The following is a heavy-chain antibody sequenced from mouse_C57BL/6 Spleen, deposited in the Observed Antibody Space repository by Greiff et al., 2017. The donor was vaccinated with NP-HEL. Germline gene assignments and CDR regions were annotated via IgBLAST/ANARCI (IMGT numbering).Heavy chain of an antibody. CDR3: ARQRSYYYGSSDHYFDY. D-gene: IGHD1-1*01. Sequence: SGYTFTDYNMHWVKQSHGKSLAWIGYINPNNGGTRYNQKFKGKATLTVNKSSSTAYMELRSRTSEESAVYYCARQRSYYYGSSDHYFDYWGQGTTLTVSS. CDR2: INPNNGGT. J-gene: IGHJ2*01. V-gene: IGHV1-22*01. CDR1: GYTFTDYN.